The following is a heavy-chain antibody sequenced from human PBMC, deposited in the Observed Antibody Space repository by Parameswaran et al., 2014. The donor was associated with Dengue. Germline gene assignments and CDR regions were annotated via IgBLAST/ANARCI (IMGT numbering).Heavy chain of an antibody. CDR3: TRSLRSHHYYFFGMDV. V-gene: IGHV4-4*02. J-gene: IGHJ6*02. Sequence: VRQAPGKGLEWIGEIYHTGSTNYNPSLKSRVTMSLDKSYNQFSLNLTSATAADTAVYYCTRSLRSHHYYFFGMDVWGQGTTVTVSS. CDR2: IYHTGST. D-gene: IGHD1-14*01.